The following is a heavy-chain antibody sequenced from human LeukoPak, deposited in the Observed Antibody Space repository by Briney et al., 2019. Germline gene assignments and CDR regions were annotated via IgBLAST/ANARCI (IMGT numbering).Heavy chain of an antibody. J-gene: IGHJ4*02. CDR1: GFTFSSYD. CDR2: ISGSGGST. V-gene: IGHV3-23*01. CDR3: AKDWGSKFASGSSYLDY. Sequence: PGGSLRLSCAASGFTFSSYDMHWVRQAPGKGLEWVSAISGSGGSTYYADSVKGRFTISRDNSRNTLYLQMNSLRPEDTAVYYCAKDWGSKFASGSSYLDYWGQGTLVTVSS. D-gene: IGHD3-10*01.